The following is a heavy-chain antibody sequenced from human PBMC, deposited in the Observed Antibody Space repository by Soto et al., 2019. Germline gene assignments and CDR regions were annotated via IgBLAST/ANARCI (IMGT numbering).Heavy chain of an antibody. CDR1: GYSISSGYY. CDR3: ARVGQPLLMTRNWFDS. J-gene: IGHJ5*01. Sequence: PSETLSLTCAVSGYSISSGYYWGWIRQPPGKGLEWLGSIYYSGSTYDNPSLKSRVTISVDPSKTRFSLRLTSVTAADTAVYYCARVGQPLLMTRNWFDSWGQGTLVTVSS. D-gene: IGHD2-21*02. V-gene: IGHV4-38-2*01. CDR2: IYYSGST.